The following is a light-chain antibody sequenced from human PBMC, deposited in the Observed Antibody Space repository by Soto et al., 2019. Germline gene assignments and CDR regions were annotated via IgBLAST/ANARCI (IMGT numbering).Light chain of an antibody. CDR2: DVS. CDR3: SSFTSSVTYD. CDR1: SSDVGGHNS. J-gene: IGLJ1*01. V-gene: IGLV2-14*01. Sequence: QSVLTQPASVSGSPGQSITISCTGTSSDVGGHNSVSRYRQDPGKAPKLMIYDVSNRPSGVSDRFSGSKSGNTASLTISGLQIEDEADYYCSSFTSSVTYDFGTGTKVTVL.